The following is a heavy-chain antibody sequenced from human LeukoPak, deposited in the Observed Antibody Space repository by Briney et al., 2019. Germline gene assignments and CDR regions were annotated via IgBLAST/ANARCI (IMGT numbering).Heavy chain of an antibody. D-gene: IGHD2-21*02. Sequence: PGRSLRLSCAASGLTFDDYAMHWVRQAPGKGLEWVAGISWNSGRTGYADSVKGRFTISRDNAKNSLYLQMNSLRAEDTALYYCAKFGGDLDFDSWGQGTLVTVSS. J-gene: IGHJ4*02. CDR3: AKFGGDLDFDS. CDR1: GLTFDDYA. V-gene: IGHV3-9*01. CDR2: ISWNSGRT.